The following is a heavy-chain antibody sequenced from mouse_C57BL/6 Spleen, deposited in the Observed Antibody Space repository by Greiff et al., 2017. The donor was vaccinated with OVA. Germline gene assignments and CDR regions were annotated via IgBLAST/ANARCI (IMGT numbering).Heavy chain of an antibody. CDR3: ARRDGAY. J-gene: IGHJ3*01. CDR1: GYSFTGYY. D-gene: IGHD2-3*01. CDR2: INPSTGGT. V-gene: IGHV1-42*01. Sequence: EVKLMESGPELVKPGASVKISCKASGYSFTGYYMNWVKQSPEKSLEWIGEINPSTGGTTYNQKFKAKATLTVDKSSSTAYMQLKSLTSEDSAVYYCARRDGAYWGQGTLVTVSA.